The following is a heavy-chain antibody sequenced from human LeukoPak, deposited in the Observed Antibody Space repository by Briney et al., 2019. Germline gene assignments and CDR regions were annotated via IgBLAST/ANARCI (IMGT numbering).Heavy chain of an antibody. CDR1: GGSFSGYY. D-gene: IGHD3-3*01. J-gene: IGHJ6*03. Sequence: SETLSLTCAAYGGSFSGYYWNWIRQPPGKGLEWIGEINHSGSTNYNPSLKSRVTISLDTSKNQFSLKLSSVTAADTAVYYCARGKFLTYYDVWSGDYYYMDVWGKGTTVTVSS. V-gene: IGHV4-34*01. CDR2: INHSGST. CDR3: ARGKFLTYYDVWSGDYYYMDV.